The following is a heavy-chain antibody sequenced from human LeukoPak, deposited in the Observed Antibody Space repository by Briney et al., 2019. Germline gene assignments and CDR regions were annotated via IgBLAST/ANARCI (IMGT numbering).Heavy chain of an antibody. CDR1: GFTFSSHA. D-gene: IGHD3-22*01. CDR2: ISGSGGST. J-gene: IGHJ4*02. CDR3: AKDTYYYDSSGYYSDY. Sequence: GGSLRLSCAASGFTFSSHAMSWVRQAPGKGLEWVSAISGSGGSTYYAGSVKGRFTISRDNSKNTLYLQMNSLRAEDTAVYYCAKDTYYYDSSGYYSDYWGQGTLVTVSS. V-gene: IGHV3-23*01.